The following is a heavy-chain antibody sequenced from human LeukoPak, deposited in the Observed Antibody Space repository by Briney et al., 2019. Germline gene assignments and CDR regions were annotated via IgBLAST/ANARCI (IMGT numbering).Heavy chain of an antibody. D-gene: IGHD3-9*01. CDR1: GFTFSNYA. J-gene: IGHJ4*02. CDR2: VSGRDDST. Sequence: PGGSLRLSCAASGFTFSNYAMSWVRQAPGKGLEWVSAVSGRDDSTYYADSVKGRSTISRDNSKNTLYLQMNSLRAEDTAVYYCAKWGDYDILTGYYDSDYWGQGTLVTVSS. V-gene: IGHV3-23*01. CDR3: AKWGDYDILTGYYDSDY.